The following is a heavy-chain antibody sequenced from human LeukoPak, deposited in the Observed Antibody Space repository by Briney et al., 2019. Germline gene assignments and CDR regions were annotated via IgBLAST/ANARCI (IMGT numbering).Heavy chain of an antibody. CDR3: ARARYGQIDY. CDR1: GFTFSSYW. J-gene: IGHJ4*02. D-gene: IGHD4-17*01. Sequence: GGSLRLSCAASGFTFSSYWMNWVRQAPAKGLVWVSRINSDGSSTSYADSVKGRFTISRDNAKNTLYLQMNSLRAEDTAVYYCARARYGQIDYWGQGTLVTVSS. V-gene: IGHV3-74*01. CDR2: INSDGSST.